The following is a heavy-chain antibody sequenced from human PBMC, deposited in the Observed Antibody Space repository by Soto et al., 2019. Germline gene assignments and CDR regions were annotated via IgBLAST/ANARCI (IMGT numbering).Heavy chain of an antibody. CDR1: GGSFNRHT. CDR2: IIPIFGTA. D-gene: IGHD3-22*01. Sequence: QVQLVQSGAEVRKPGSSVRVSCKASGGSFNRHTISWVRQAPGQGLEWMGGIIPIFGTANHAQKFQGRVTIIADESTSTVYMELSSLRSDDTAIYYCARGWGYDSTDYYYAYWCQGPLVIVSS. V-gene: IGHV1-69*01. CDR3: ARGWGYDSTDYYYAY. J-gene: IGHJ4*02.